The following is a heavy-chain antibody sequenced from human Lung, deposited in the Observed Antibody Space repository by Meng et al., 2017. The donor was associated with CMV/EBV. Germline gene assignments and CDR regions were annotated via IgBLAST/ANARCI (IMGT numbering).Heavy chain of an antibody. CDR1: GYTFTSYS. CDR3: ASVASLGYFDY. CDR2: ISAYNGNT. Sequence: HVQLVQSGAEVNKPGAPVTVYCKASGYTFTSYSIRGVRQAPGQGLGWMGWISAYNGNTNYAQTLQGRVPMTTGTSTSTAYMELRSLRSDATAVYYCASVASLGYFDYWGQGTLVTVSS. D-gene: IGHD7-27*01. V-gene: IGHV1-18*01. J-gene: IGHJ4*02.